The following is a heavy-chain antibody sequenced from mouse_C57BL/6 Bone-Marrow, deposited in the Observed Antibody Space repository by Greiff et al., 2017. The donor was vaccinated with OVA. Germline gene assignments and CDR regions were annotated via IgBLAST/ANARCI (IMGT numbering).Heavy chain of an antibody. V-gene: IGHV2-6-1*01. Sequence: QVQLKESGPGLVAPSQSLSITCTVSGFSLTSYGVHWVRQPPGKGLEWLVVIWSDGSTTYNSALKSRLSINKDNAKSQVFLKMNSLQTDDTAMYYCARHGTTVVGTRAHWYFDVWGTGTTVTVSS. CDR3: ARHGTTVVGTRAHWYFDV. J-gene: IGHJ1*03. CDR2: IWSDGST. CDR1: GFSLTSYG. D-gene: IGHD1-1*01.